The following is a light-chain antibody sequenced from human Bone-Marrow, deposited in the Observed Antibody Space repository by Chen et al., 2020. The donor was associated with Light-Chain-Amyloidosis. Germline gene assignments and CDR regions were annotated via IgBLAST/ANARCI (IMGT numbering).Light chain of an antibody. J-gene: IGLJ3*02. CDR3: TAYRSGSTPVM. CDR1: SNDVGGYTY. Sequence: QSALTPPASVSGSPGQSITISCTGTSNDVGGYTYVSWYQQHPGKAPKLLIYDVSNRPSGVSNRFSGSKSGNTASMTISGLQAEDEAHYYCTAYRSGSTPVMFGGGTKVTVL. CDR2: DVS. V-gene: IGLV2-14*03.